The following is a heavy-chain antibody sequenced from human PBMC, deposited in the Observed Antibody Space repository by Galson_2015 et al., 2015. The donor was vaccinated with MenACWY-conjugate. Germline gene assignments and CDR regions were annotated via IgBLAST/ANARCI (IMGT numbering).Heavy chain of an antibody. J-gene: IGHJ4*02. D-gene: IGHD2-2*02. CDR3: TTRVVPAAIRSSSWSHLIDY. CDR2: IKSKTDGGTT. V-gene: IGHV3-15*01. CDR1: GFTFSNAW. Sequence: SLRLSCAASGFTFSNAWMSWVRQAPGKGLEWVGRIKSKTDGGTTDYAAPVKGRFTISRDDSKNTLYLQMNSLKTEDTAVYYCTTRVVPAAIRSSSWSHLIDYWGQGTLVTVSS.